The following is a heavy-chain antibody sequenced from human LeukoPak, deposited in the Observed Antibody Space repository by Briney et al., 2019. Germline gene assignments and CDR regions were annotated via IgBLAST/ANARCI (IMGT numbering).Heavy chain of an antibody. D-gene: IGHD3-10*01. CDR3: ARDRDYYGSGSYSHWFDP. CDR1: GGSISSYY. V-gene: IGHV4-59*01. J-gene: IGHJ5*02. Sequence: SETLSLTCTVSGGSISSYYWSWIRQPPGKGLEWIGYIYYSGSTNYNPSLKSRVTISVDTSKNQFSLRLSSVTAADTAVYYCARDRDYYGSGSYSHWFDPWGQGTLVTVSS. CDR2: IYYSGST.